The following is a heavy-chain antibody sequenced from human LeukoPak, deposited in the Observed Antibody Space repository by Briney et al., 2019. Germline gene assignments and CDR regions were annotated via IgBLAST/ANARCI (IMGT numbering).Heavy chain of an antibody. CDR3: ARDSAVAGTPGDY. Sequence: HAGGSLRLSCAASGFTVSSNYMSWVRQAPGKGLGWVSVIYSGGSTYYADSVKGRFTISRDNSKNTLYLQMNSLRAEDTAVYYCARDSAVAGTPGDYWGQGTLVTVSS. CDR1: GFTVSSNY. CDR2: IYSGGST. V-gene: IGHV3-66*02. J-gene: IGHJ4*02. D-gene: IGHD6-19*01.